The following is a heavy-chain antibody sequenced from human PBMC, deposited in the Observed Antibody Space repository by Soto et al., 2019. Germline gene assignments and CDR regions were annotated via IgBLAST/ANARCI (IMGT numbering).Heavy chain of an antibody. V-gene: IGHV3-49*03. Sequence: GGSLRLSCTASGFTFGDYAMSWFRQAPGKGLEWVGFIRSKAYGGTTEYAASVKGRFTISRDDSKSIAYLQMNSLKTEDTAVYYCTRDRVLLWFGESDAFDIWGQGTMVTV. CDR2: IRSKAYGGTT. J-gene: IGHJ3*02. CDR3: TRDRVLLWFGESDAFDI. CDR1: GFTFGDYA. D-gene: IGHD3-10*01.